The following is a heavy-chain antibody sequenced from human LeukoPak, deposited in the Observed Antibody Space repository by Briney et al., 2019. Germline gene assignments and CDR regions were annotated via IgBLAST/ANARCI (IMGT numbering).Heavy chain of an antibody. J-gene: IGHJ4*02. Sequence: ASVKVSCKASGYTFTGYYMHWVRQAPGQGLERMGRINPNSGGTNYAQKFQGRVTMTRDTSISTAYMELSRLRSDDTAVYYCARAGRRDGYNYDFDYWGQGTLVTVSS. D-gene: IGHD5-24*01. V-gene: IGHV1-2*06. CDR3: ARAGRRDGYNYDFDY. CDR1: GYTFTGYY. CDR2: INPNSGGT.